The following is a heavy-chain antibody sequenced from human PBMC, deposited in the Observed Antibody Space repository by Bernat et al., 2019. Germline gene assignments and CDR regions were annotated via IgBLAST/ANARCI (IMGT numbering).Heavy chain of an antibody. CDR3: AREGTYYDILTGYYGNWYFDL. CDR1: GFTVSSNY. J-gene: IGHJ2*01. D-gene: IGHD3-9*01. V-gene: IGHV3-53*01. CDR2: IYSGGST. Sequence: EVQLVESGGGLIQPGGSLRLSCAASGFTVSSNYMSWVRQAPGKGLEWVSVIYSGGSTYYADSVKGRFTISRDNSKNTLYLQMNSLRAEDTAVDYCAREGTYYDILTGYYGNWYFDLWGRGTLVTVSS.